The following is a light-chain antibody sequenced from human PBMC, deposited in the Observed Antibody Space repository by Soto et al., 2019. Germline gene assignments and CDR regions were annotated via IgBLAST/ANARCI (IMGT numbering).Light chain of an antibody. CDR2: GSS. Sequence: EVVLTQSPATLSLSPGERATLSCRASQSVSNNYLAWYQQKPGQSTKLLIFGSSDRATGIPDRFSGSGSGTDFTLTISSLEPEDFAVYYCQQYGSSPPYTFGQGTKLEIK. J-gene: IGKJ2*01. CDR3: QQYGSSPPYT. V-gene: IGKV3-20*01. CDR1: QSVSNNY.